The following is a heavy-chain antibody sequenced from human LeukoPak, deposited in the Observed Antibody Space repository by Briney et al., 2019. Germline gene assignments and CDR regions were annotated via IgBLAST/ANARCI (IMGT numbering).Heavy chain of an antibody. CDR3: ARDRRGFDP. V-gene: IGHV4-59*01. J-gene: IGHJ5*02. Sequence: PSETLSLTCIVSGGSISGYYWSWIRQPPGKGLGWIGYIYYSGSTNYNPSLKSRVTISVDTSKNQFSLKLSSVTAADTAVYYCARDRRGFDPWGQGTLVTVSS. CDR2: IYYSGST. CDR1: GGSISGYY.